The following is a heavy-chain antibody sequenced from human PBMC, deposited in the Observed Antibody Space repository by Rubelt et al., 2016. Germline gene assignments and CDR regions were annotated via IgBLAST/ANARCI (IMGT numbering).Heavy chain of an antibody. Sequence: GWIRRPPGKGLEWIGYSHYRGTTNYSPSLRSRVTMSVDTSQNQVSLRLTSVTAADTAVYYCAGRTAASGTFYHWGQGTLVTVSS. V-gene: IGHV4-59*08. CDR2: SHYRGTT. D-gene: IGHD1/OR15-1a*01. J-gene: IGHJ4*02. CDR3: AGRTAASGTFYH.